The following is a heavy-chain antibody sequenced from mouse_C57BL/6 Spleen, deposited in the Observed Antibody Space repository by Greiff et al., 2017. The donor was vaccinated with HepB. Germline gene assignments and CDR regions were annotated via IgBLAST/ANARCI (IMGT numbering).Heavy chain of an antibody. D-gene: IGHD2-1*01. V-gene: IGHV1-55*01. CDR3: ARNYGNYGRFAY. J-gene: IGHJ3*01. CDR1: GYTFTSYW. CDR2: IYPGSGST. Sequence: VQLQQPGAELVKPGASVKMSCKASGYTFTSYWITWVKQRPGQGLEWIGDIYPGSGSTNYNEKFKSKATLTVDTSSSTAYMQLSSLTSEDSAVYYCARNYGNYGRFAYWGQGTLVTVSA.